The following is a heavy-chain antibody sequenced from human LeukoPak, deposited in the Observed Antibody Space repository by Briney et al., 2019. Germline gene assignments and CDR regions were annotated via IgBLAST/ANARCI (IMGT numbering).Heavy chain of an antibody. D-gene: IGHD2-2*01. CDR1: GGSISSYY. CDR3: ARQAYCSSTNCYPFDY. CDR2: ISYSGST. V-gene: IGHV4-59*08. Sequence: SETLSLTCTVSGGSISSYYWSWIRQPPGKGLEWIGWISYSGSTNYNPSLRSRVTISLDTSKNQFSLKLSSVTAADTAVYYCARQAYCSSTNCYPFDYWGQGTLVTVSS. J-gene: IGHJ4*02.